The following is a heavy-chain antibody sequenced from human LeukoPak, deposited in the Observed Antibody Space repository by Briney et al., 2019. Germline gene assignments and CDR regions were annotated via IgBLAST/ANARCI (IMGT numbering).Heavy chain of an antibody. Sequence: GGSLRLSCAASGFTFSSYGMHWVRQAPGKGLEWVAVIWYDGSNKYYADSVKGRFTISRDNSKNTLYLQMNSLRAEDTAVYYCARSGYCSSTSGYNLFDYWGQGTLVTVSS. D-gene: IGHD2-2*03. CDR2: IWYDGSNK. CDR1: GFTFSSYG. V-gene: IGHV3-33*01. J-gene: IGHJ4*02. CDR3: ARSGYCSSTSGYNLFDY.